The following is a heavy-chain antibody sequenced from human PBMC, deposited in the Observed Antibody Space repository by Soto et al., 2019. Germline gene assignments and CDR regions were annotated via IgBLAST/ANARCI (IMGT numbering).Heavy chain of an antibody. CDR3: ARKGDVAAFDY. Sequence: QVQLVESGGGVVQPGRSLRLSCAASGFTFSSYAMHWVRQAPGKGLERVAVISYDGSNKYYADSVKGRFTISRDNSKNTLYLQMNSLRAEDTAVYYCARKGDVAAFDYWGQGTLVTVSS. J-gene: IGHJ4*02. D-gene: IGHD2-15*01. V-gene: IGHV3-30-3*01. CDR1: GFTFSSYA. CDR2: ISYDGSNK.